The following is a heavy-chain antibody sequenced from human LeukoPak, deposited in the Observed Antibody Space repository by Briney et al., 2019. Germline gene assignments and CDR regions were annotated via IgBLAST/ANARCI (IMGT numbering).Heavy chain of an antibody. CDR3: ARDQGLRYFDY. V-gene: IGHV4-61*02. CDR2: IYTSGST. J-gene: IGHJ4*02. D-gene: IGHD6-25*01. Sequence: PSETLSLTCTVSGYSISSGSYYWSWIRQPAGKGLEWIGRIYTSGSTNYNPSLKSRVTISVDTSKNQFSLKLSSVTAADTAVYYCARDQGLRYFDYWGQGTLVTVSS. CDR1: GYSISSGSYY.